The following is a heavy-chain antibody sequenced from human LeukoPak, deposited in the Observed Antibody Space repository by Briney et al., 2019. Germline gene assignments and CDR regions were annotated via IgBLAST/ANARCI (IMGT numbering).Heavy chain of an antibody. CDR3: ARGKDQWELLHAFDV. Sequence: GGSLRLSCAASGFTFSSHAMSWVRQTPGKGLEWVSAISGSGGSTYYADSVKGRFTISRDNSKNTLYLQMNSLRAEDTAVYYCARGKDQWELLHAFDVWGQGTLVTVSS. J-gene: IGHJ3*01. CDR2: ISGSGGST. CDR1: GFTFSSHA. V-gene: IGHV3-23*01. D-gene: IGHD1-26*01.